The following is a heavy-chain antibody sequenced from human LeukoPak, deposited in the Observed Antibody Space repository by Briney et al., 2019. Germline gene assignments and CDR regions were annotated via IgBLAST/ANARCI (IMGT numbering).Heavy chain of an antibody. CDR2: IWYDGSNK. J-gene: IGHJ3*02. CDR1: GFTFSSYG. CDR3: AKLDYDFWSGYYGAFDI. Sequence: GGSLRLSCAASGFTFSSYGMHWVRQAPGKGLEWVAVIWYDGSNKYYADSVKGRFTISRDNSKNTLYLQMNSLRAEDTAVYYCAKLDYDFWSGYYGAFDIWGQGTMVTVSS. D-gene: IGHD3-3*01. V-gene: IGHV3-33*06.